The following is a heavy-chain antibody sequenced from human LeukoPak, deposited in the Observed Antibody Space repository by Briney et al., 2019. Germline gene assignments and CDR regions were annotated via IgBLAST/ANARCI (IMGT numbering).Heavy chain of an antibody. CDR3: AKGDDYGDYGSYYFDY. CDR1: GFTFSSYA. CDR2: ISGSGGST. D-gene: IGHD4-17*01. Sequence: GGSLRLSCAASGFTFSSYAMSWVRQAPGKGLEWVSAISGSGGSTYYADSVKGRFTISRDNSKNTLYLQMNSLRAEGTAVYYCAKGDDYGDYGSYYFDYWGQGTLVTVSS. J-gene: IGHJ4*02. V-gene: IGHV3-23*01.